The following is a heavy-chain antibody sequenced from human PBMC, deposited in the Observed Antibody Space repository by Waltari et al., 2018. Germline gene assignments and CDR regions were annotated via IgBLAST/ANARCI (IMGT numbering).Heavy chain of an antibody. J-gene: IGHJ4*02. D-gene: IGHD5-12*01. CDR2: IFHTGRT. CDR1: NFSISSGYF. V-gene: IGHV4-38-2*02. CDR3: ARGGGHDSSGNLGY. Sequence: QLHLQESGPGLVKPSETRSLTCTVSNFSISSGYFWSWIRQPPGKGLQWLGSIFHTGRTDANPSLKSRVTISVDTSKKQFALKRGARTAADTAVYYCARGGGHDSSGNLGYWGQGALVTVSS.